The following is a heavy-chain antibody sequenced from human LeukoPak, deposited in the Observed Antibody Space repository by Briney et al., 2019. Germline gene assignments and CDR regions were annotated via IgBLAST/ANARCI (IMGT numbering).Heavy chain of an antibody. D-gene: IGHD3-3*01. CDR1: GGSISSYY. J-gene: IGHJ6*03. CDR2: IYTSGST. Sequence: TLSLTCTVSGGSISSYYWSWIRQPAGKGLEWIGRIYTSGSTNYNPSLKSRVTMSVDTSKNQFSLKLSSVTAADTAVYYCARTRITIFGVEAGEYYYYMDVWGKGTTVTASS. V-gene: IGHV4-4*07. CDR3: ARTRITIFGVEAGEYYYYMDV.